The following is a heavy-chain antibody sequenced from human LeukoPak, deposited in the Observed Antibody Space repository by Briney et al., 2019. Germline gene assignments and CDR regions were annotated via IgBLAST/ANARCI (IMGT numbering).Heavy chain of an antibody. CDR2: ISSSNNYI. V-gene: IGHV3-21*04. CDR3: AKQSLADCIRCPFDS. D-gene: IGHD2-15*01. Sequence: GGSLRLSCAASGFTFSSYSMNWVRQAPGKGLEWVSSISSSNNYIYYADSVKGRFTISRDNAKNSLYLQMNSLRAEDTAVYYCAKQSLADCIRCPFDSWGQGTLVTVSS. J-gene: IGHJ4*02. CDR1: GFTFSSYS.